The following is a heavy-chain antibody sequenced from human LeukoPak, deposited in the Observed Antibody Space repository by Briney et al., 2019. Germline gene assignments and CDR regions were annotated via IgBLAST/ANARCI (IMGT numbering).Heavy chain of an antibody. V-gene: IGHV3-21*01. CDR1: GFTFSSYS. J-gene: IGHJ4*02. CDR2: ISSGSSYI. D-gene: IGHD3-22*01. CDR3: ARELSIYYDSSGSPYYFDY. Sequence: PGGSLRLSCAASGFTFSSYSMNWVRQAPGKGLEWVSSISSGSSYIYYADSVKGRFTISRDNARNSLYLQMNSLRAEDTAVYYCARELSIYYDSSGSPYYFDYWGQGTLVTVSS.